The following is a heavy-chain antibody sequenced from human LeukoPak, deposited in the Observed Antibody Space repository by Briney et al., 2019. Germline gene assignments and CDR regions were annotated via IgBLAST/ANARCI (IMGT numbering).Heavy chain of an antibody. CDR1: GFTFSDYY. J-gene: IGHJ4*02. Sequence: GGSLRLSCATSGFTFSDYYMTWVRQTPGKGLESGSYISPVVVTIFYAASVQGRFTISRDNAKNSLFLHLNSLRAEDTAAYYCARAPISYCGVDCYYLDYWGRGNLVTVSS. CDR2: ISPVVVTI. CDR3: ARAPISYCGVDCYYLDY. D-gene: IGHD2-21*02. V-gene: IGHV3-11*04.